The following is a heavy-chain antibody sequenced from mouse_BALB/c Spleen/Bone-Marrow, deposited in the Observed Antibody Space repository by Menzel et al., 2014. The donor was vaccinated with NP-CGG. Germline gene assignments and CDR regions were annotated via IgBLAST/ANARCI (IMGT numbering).Heavy chain of an antibody. CDR1: GYAFTNYW. CDR2: INPSNGRT. J-gene: IGHJ2*01. CDR3: ARGFDY. V-gene: IGHV1S81*02. Sequence: QVHVKQSGAELVKPGASVKLSCKASGYAFTNYWMHWVKQRPGQGLEWIGEINPSNGRTNYNEKFKSKATLTVGKSSSTAYMQLSSLTSEDSAVYYCARGFDYWGQGTTLTVSS.